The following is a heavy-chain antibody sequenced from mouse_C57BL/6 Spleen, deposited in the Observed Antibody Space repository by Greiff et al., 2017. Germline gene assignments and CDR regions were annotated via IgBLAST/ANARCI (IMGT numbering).Heavy chain of an antibody. CDR1: GYTFTDYN. J-gene: IGHJ4*01. V-gene: IGHV1-18*01. CDR2: INPNNGGT. CDR3: RRRDYDVDIAMDY. D-gene: IGHD2-4*01. Sequence: VQLQQSGPELVKPGASVKIPCKASGYTFTDYNMDWVKQSHGKSLEWIGDINPNNGGTIYNQKFKGKATLTVDKSSSTAYMDLRSLTSEDSAVYCGRRRDYDVDIAMDYWGQGTTVTVAS.